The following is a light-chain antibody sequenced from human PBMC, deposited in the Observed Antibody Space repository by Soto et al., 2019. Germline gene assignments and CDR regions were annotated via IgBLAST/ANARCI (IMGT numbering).Light chain of an antibody. CDR1: QSVRTN. CDR3: QQYNGWRHLT. CDR2: DAS. J-gene: IGKJ4*01. V-gene: IGKV3-15*01. Sequence: TLSLSPGDRATLSCRASQSVRTNLAWYQLTPGQTPRLLIYDASTRATGVPARFSGTGSGTDFTLTISSLQSDDFAVYYCQQYNGWRHLTFGGWAKVDIK.